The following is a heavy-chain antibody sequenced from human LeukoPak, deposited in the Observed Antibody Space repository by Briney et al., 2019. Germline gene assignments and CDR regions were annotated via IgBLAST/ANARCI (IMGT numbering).Heavy chain of an antibody. CDR3: ARYWGPYDNSGAYFDY. Sequence: SETLSLTCTVSGGSISSSSYYWGWIRQPPGKGLEWIGSIYYSGSTYYNPSLKSRVTISVDTSKNQFSLKLSSVTAADTAVYYCARYWGPYDNSGAYFDYWGQGTLVTVSS. V-gene: IGHV4-39*01. CDR1: GGSISSSSYY. J-gene: IGHJ4*02. CDR2: IYYSGST. D-gene: IGHD3-22*01.